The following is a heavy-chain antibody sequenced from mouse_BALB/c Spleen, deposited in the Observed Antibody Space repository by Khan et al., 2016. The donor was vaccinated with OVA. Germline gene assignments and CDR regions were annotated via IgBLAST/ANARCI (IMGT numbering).Heavy chain of an antibody. V-gene: IGHV3-1*02. CDR2: IYFSGSI. Sequence: EVQLQESGPDLVKPSQSLSLTCTVTGYSITSGYSWHWIRQFPGNKLDWMGYIYFSGSINYNPSLKSRISISRDTSKNQFFLQLNSVTTEYTAAYYCARDGNYMDYWGQGTSVTVSS. J-gene: IGHJ4*01. CDR3: ARDGNYMDY. D-gene: IGHD2-1*01. CDR1: GYSITSGYS.